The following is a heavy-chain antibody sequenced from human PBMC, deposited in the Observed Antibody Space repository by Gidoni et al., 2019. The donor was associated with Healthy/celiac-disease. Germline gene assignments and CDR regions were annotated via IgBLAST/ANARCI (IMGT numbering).Heavy chain of an antibody. CDR3: ARACGGDCLDAFDI. CDR2: IYYSGST. V-gene: IGHV4-39*01. J-gene: IGHJ3*02. Sequence: QLQLQESGPGLVKHSETLSLTCTVSGGSISSSSYYWGWIRQPPGKGLEWIGSIYYSGSTYYNPSLKSRVTISVDTSKNQFSLKLSSVTAADTAVYYCARACGGDCLDAFDIWGQGTMVTVSS. D-gene: IGHD2-21*01. CDR1: GGSISSSSYY.